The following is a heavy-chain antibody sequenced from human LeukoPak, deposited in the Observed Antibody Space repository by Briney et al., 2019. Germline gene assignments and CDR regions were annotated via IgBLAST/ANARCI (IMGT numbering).Heavy chain of an antibody. D-gene: IGHD1-26*01. CDR2: INHSGST. J-gene: IGHJ3*02. CDR3: ARTHRRSGSYLVFDI. V-gene: IGHV4-34*01. CDR1: GGSFSGYY. Sequence: SETLSLTCAVYGGSFSGYYWSWIRQPPGKGLEWIGEINHSGSTNYNPSLKSRVTISVDTSKNQFSLKLSSVTAADTAVYYCARTHRRSGSYLVFDIWGQGTIVTVSS.